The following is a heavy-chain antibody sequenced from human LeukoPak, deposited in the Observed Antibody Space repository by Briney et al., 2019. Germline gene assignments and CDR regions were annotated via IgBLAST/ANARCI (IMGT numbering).Heavy chain of an antibody. CDR1: GGSFDSKY. CDR3: ARASRRNYYDSSGIDY. Sequence: SETLSLTCSVSGGSFDSKYWSWIRQPPGKGLEWIGYIYTSGSTYYNPSLKSRVTISVDTSKNQFSLKLSSVTAADTAVYYCARASRRNYYDSSGIDYWGQGTLVTVSS. D-gene: IGHD3-22*01. V-gene: IGHV4-4*09. J-gene: IGHJ4*02. CDR2: IYTSGST.